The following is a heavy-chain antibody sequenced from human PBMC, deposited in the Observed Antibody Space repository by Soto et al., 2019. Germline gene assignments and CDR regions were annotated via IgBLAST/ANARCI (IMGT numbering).Heavy chain of an antibody. CDR2: IKSKTDGGTT. Sequence: NPGGSLRLSCAASGFTFSNAWMSWVRQAPGKGLEWVGRIKSKTDGGTTDYAAPVKGRFTISRDDSKNTLYLQMNSLKTEDTAVYYCTTDRPNVLLWFGELSGSDAFDIWGQGTMVTVSS. D-gene: IGHD3-10*01. CDR3: TTDRPNVLLWFGELSGSDAFDI. V-gene: IGHV3-15*01. J-gene: IGHJ3*02. CDR1: GFTFSNAW.